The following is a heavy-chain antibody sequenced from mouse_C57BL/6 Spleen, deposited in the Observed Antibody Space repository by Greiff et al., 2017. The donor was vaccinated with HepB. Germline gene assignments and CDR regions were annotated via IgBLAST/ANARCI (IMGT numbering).Heavy chain of an antibody. J-gene: IGHJ1*03. D-gene: IGHD1-1*01. CDR2: ISSGSSTI. Sequence: EVKLEESGGGLVKPGGSLKLSCAASGFTFSDYGMHWVRQAPEKGLEWVAYISSGSSTIYYADTVKCRFTISRDNAKNTLFLQMTSLRSEDTAMYYCARDRTTVVATWYFDVWGTGTTVTVSS. CDR3: ARDRTTVVATWYFDV. CDR1: GFTFSDYG. V-gene: IGHV5-17*01.